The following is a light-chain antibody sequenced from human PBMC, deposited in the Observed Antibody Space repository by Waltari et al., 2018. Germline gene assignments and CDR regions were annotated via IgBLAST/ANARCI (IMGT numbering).Light chain of an antibody. V-gene: IGKV3-11*01. Sequence: EIVLTQSPATLPLSPGERATLSCRASQSVGIYLTWYQQKRGQAPRLLIYDASKRATGIPARFSGSGSGTDFTLTISSPEPEDFAVYYCQQRGHWLTFGGGTKEEIK. J-gene: IGKJ4*01. CDR1: QSVGIY. CDR2: DAS. CDR3: QQRGHWLT.